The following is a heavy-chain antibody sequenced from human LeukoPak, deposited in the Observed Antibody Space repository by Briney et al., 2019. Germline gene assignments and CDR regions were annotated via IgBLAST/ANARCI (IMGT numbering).Heavy chain of an antibody. J-gene: IGHJ4*02. CDR2: IYYSGSP. D-gene: IGHD1-26*01. V-gene: IGHV4-59*08. CDR1: GGSISNYY. CDR3: ARRLVGATANFDY. Sequence: SETLSLTCTVSGGSISNYYWSWIRHSPGKRLEWIGYIYYSGSPNYNPSLKSRVTMSLDTSRNQFSLKLRPVTAADTAVYYCARRLVGATANFDYWGQGTLVSVSS.